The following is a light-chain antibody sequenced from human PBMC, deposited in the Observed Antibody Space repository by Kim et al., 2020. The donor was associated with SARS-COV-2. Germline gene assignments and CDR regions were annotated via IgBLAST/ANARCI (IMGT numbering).Light chain of an antibody. V-gene: IGKV3-11*01. J-gene: IGKJ1*01. CDR1: QSVSSY. CDR3: QQRSNWPPWT. CDR2: DAS. Sequence: SPGERATLSCRASQSVSSYLAWYQQKPGQAPRLLIYDASTRATGIPARCSGSGSGTDFTLTISSLEPEDFAVYYCQQRSNWPPWTFGQGTKVDIK.